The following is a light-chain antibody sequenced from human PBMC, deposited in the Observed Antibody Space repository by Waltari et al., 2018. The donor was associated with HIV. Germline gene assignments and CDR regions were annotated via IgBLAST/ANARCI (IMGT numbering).Light chain of an antibody. CDR1: QSLLYSSNNKNY. J-gene: IGKJ2*01. CDR2: WAS. Sequence: DIVMTQSPESLTVSLGARATINCKSSQSLLYSSNNKNYLAWYQQKGGQSPKLLINWASTRESGVPDRFSGSGSGTNFTLTISSLQAEDVAVYYCLQFYSSLYTFGQGTNLEIK. CDR3: LQFYSSLYT. V-gene: IGKV4-1*01.